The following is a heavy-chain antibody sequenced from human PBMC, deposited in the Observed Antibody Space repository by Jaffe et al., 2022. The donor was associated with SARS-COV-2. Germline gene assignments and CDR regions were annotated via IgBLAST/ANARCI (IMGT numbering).Heavy chain of an antibody. Sequence: QVQLVESGGGVVQPGRSLRLSCAASGFTFSSYAMHWVRQAPGKGLEWVAVISYDGSNKYYADSVKGRFTISRDNSKNTLYLQMNSLRAEDTAVYYCARAWEGGSGSPTTATPTLDAFDIWGQGTMVTVSS. D-gene: IGHD3-10*01. CDR3: ARAWEGGSGSPTTATPTLDAFDI. CDR1: GFTFSSYA. J-gene: IGHJ3*02. V-gene: IGHV3-30*04. CDR2: ISYDGSNK.